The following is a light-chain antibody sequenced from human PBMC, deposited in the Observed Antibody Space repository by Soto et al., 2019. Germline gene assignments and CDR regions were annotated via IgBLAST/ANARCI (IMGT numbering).Light chain of an antibody. CDR3: QQYGSSPT. CDR2: DTS. J-gene: IGKJ5*01. V-gene: IGKV3D-20*01. CDR1: QSINSNY. Sequence: EIVLTQSPATLSLSPGERATLSCGASQSINSNYLAWYQQKPGLAPRLVIYDTSRRAPGIPDRLTGSGSGTDFTLTISRLEPEDSAIYYCQQYGSSPTFGQGTRWRL.